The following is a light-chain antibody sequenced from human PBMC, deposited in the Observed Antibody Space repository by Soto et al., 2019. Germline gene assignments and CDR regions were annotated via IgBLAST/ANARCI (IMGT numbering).Light chain of an antibody. CDR2: GAS. CDR3: QQYGSSLTWT. CDR1: QTVSNNY. Sequence: ETVLTQSPSSLSLSIGDRATLSCRASQTVSNNYVAFYQQKPGQAPRLVIYGASSRAAGIQDRFSGSGSGTDFTITISGLEPEDFAVYYCQQYGSSLTWTFGQGTKVDIK. J-gene: IGKJ1*01. V-gene: IGKV3-20*01.